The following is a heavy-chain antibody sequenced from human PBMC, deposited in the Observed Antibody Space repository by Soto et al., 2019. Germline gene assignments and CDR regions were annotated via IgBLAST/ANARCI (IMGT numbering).Heavy chain of an antibody. CDR2: IKSKTDGGTT. J-gene: IGHJ6*03. CDR1: GFTFSNAW. D-gene: IGHD2-2*03. V-gene: IGHV3-15*01. CDR3: TTLDIVVVPAAMPVGSYYYYYMDV. Sequence: EVQLVESGGGLVKPGGSLRLSCAASGFTFSNAWMSWVRQAPGKGLEWVGRIKSKTDGGTTDYAAPVKGRFTISRDDSKNTLYLQMNSLKTEDTAVYYCTTLDIVVVPAAMPVGSYYYYYMDVWGKGTTVTVSS.